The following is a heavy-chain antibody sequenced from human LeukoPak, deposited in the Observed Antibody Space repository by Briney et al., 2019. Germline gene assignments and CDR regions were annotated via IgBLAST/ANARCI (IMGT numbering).Heavy chain of an antibody. CDR2: MNPNSGNT. D-gene: IGHD2-15*01. Sequence: GASVKVSCKASGYTFTSYDINWVRQATGQGLEWMGWMNPNSGNTGYAQKFQGRGTMTRNTSISTAYMELSSLRSEDTAVYYCAVAATPNYYYYYYMDVWGKGTTVTVSS. J-gene: IGHJ6*03. CDR1: GYTFTSYD. V-gene: IGHV1-8*01. CDR3: AVAATPNYYYYYYMDV.